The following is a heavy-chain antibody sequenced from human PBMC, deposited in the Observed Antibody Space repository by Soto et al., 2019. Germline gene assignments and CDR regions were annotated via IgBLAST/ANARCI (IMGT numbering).Heavy chain of an antibody. CDR1: GGTFSSYA. Sequence: SVKVSCKASGGTFSSYAISWVRQAPGQGLEWMGGIIPIFGTANYAQKFQGRVTITADKSTSTAYMELSSLRSEDTAVYYCARTNDCSSTSCYTFGYYYYGMDVWGQGTTVTVSS. D-gene: IGHD2-2*02. CDR2: IIPIFGTA. J-gene: IGHJ6*02. V-gene: IGHV1-69*06. CDR3: ARTNDCSSTSCYTFGYYYYGMDV.